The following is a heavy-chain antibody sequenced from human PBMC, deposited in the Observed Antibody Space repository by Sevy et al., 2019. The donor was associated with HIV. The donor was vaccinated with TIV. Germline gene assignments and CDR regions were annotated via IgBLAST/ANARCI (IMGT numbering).Heavy chain of an antibody. V-gene: IGHV4-4*07. CDR1: GGSISSYY. Sequence: LETLSLTCTVSGGSISSYYWSWIRQPAGKGLEWIGRIYTSGSTNYNPSLKSRVTMSVDTSKNQFSLKLSSVTAADTAVYYCASLASGSYPVIFDYWGQGTLVTVSS. D-gene: IGHD3-10*01. CDR3: ASLASGSYPVIFDY. J-gene: IGHJ4*02. CDR2: IYTSGST.